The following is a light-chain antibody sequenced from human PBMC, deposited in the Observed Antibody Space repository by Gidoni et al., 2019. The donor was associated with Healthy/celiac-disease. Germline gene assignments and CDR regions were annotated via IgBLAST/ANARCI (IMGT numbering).Light chain of an antibody. CDR1: QSVSSSY. V-gene: IGKV3-20*01. J-gene: IGKJ1*01. CDR3: KQYGNLPRT. CDR2: GAY. Sequence: EVVLTHSPGTLSLSPGERATLSCRAIQSVSSSYLAWHQQKPGQAPRLLIYGAYSRATGIPDRFSGRGSATDFTLTISRLEHEDVAVDFCKQYGNLPRTFGQGTKVESK.